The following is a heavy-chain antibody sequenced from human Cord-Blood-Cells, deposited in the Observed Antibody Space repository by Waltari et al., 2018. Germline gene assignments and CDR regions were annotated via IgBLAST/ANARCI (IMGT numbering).Heavy chain of an antibody. CDR1: GYTLTELS. Sequence: QVQLVQSGAEVKKPGASVKVSCKVSGYTLTELSMHWVRQAPGKGLEWMGGFDPEDGETSNAQKFQGTVTMTENTSTDTAYMELSGLRSEDTAVYYCALGNGSRSYYYYHYGMDVWGQGTTVTVSS. CDR3: ALGNGSRSYYYYHYGMDV. J-gene: IGHJ6*02. CDR2: FDPEDGET. D-gene: IGHD3-10*01. V-gene: IGHV1-24*01.